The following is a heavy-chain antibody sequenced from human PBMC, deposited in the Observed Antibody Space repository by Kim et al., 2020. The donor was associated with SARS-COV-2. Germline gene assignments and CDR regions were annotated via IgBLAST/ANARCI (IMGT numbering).Heavy chain of an antibody. Sequence: GGSLRLSCVGSGFLFNSYVMHWVRQAPGKGLEWISLISASSGTKYYADSVKGRFTISRANSQNTLFLQMDSLRDEDTAVYYGAKERGGDCLSCGSADYWG. CDR2: ISASSGTK. V-gene: IGHV3-23*01. CDR3: AKERGGDCLSCGSADY. CDR1: GFLFNSYV. J-gene: IGHJ4*01. D-gene: IGHD2-21*01.